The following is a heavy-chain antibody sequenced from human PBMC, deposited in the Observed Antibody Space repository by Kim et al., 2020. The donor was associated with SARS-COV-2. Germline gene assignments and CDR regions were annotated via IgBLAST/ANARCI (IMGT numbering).Heavy chain of an antibody. V-gene: IGHV6-1*01. J-gene: IGHJ4*02. Sequence: SQTLSLTCAISGDSVSSNSAARNWIRQSPSRGLEWLGRTYYRSKWYNDYAVSVKSRITINPDTSKNQFSLQLNSVTPEDTAVYYCARSSRLLWFGELLPRFRYWGQGTLVTVSS. D-gene: IGHD3-10*01. CDR2: TYYRSKWYN. CDR1: GDSVSSNSAA. CDR3: ARSSRLLWFGELLPRFRY.